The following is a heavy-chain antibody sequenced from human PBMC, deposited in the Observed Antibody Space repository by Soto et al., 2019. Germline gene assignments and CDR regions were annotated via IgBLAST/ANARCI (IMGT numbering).Heavy chain of an antibody. Sequence: SETLSLTCTVFGGSISSYYWSWIRQPPGKGLEWIGYIYYSGSTNYNPSLKSRVTISVDTSKNQFSLKLSSVTAADTAVYYCARDPKKVNQLRFAMGTNWFDPWGQGTLVTVSS. CDR1: GGSISSYY. CDR2: IYYSGST. V-gene: IGHV4-59*12. J-gene: IGHJ5*02. D-gene: IGHD2-2*01. CDR3: ARDPKKVNQLRFAMGTNWFDP.